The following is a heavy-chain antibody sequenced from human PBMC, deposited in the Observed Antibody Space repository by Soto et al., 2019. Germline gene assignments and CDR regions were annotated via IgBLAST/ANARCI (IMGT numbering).Heavy chain of an antibody. V-gene: IGHV1-8*01. CDR2: MNPNSGNT. CDR1: GYTFTSYD. D-gene: IGHD2-2*01. CDR3: ARVTRSTYYYYYMDV. Sequence: ASVKGSCKASGYTFTSYDINWVRQATGQGLEWMGWMNPNSGNTGYAQKFQGRVTMTRNTSISTAYMELSSLRSEDTAVYYCARVTRSTYYYYYMDVWGKGTTVTVSS. J-gene: IGHJ6*03.